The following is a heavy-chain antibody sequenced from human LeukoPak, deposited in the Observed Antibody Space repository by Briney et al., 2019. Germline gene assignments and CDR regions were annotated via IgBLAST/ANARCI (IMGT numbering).Heavy chain of an antibody. CDR1: GFTFSNYA. CDR3: AKEAPDSSSWSAFGY. V-gene: IGHV3-23*01. CDR2: IRGSGGST. J-gene: IGHJ4*02. Sequence: GGSLRLSCAASGFTFSNYAMNWVRQAPGKGLEWVSTIRGSGGSTYYADSVKGRFTISRDNSKNTLYLQMNSLRAEDTAVYYCAKEAPDSSSWSAFGYRGQGTLVTVSS. D-gene: IGHD6-13*01.